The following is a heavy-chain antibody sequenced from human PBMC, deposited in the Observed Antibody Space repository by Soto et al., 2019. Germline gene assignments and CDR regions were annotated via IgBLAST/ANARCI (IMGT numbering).Heavy chain of an antibody. CDR2: IYYSGST. J-gene: IGHJ5*02. Sequence: QVQLQESGPGLVKPSETLSLTCTVSGGSISSYYWSWIRQHPGKGLEWIGYIYYSGSTNYNPSLKSRVTISVDTSKNQFSLKLSSVTAADTAVYYCARQTQMGWFDPWGQGTLVTVSS. CDR3: ARQTQMGWFDP. V-gene: IGHV4-59*01. CDR1: GGSISSYY.